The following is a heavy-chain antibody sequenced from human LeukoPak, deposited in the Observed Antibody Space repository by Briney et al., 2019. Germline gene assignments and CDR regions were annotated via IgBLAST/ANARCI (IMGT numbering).Heavy chain of an antibody. V-gene: IGHV4-4*07. CDR1: GGSISNSF. CDR3: VRAHSGCGGTCPFDF. J-gene: IGHJ4*02. CDR2: IYSSGRT. Sequence: SETLSLNCTVSGGSISNSFWSWIRQPAGQGLEWIGRIYSSGRTYSNPSLKSRVIMSLDTAKRQFSLKLTAVTASDTAFYDCVRAHSGCGGTCPFDFWGQGTLVTVSS. D-gene: IGHD2-15*01.